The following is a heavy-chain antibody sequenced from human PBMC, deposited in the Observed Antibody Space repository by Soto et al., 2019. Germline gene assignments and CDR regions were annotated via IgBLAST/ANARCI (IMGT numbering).Heavy chain of an antibody. J-gene: IGHJ4*02. Sequence: PSETLSLTCTVSGDSINSGGYYWTWIRHHPGKGLEWIGYIYYSGTAYYNPSLKSRITISVDTSKNQFSLKLSSVTAADTAVYYCARRGFSTSWSIYYFDYWGQGTLVTVSS. CDR3: ARRGFSTSWSIYYFDY. D-gene: IGHD2-2*01. CDR2: IYYSGTA. V-gene: IGHV4-31*03. CDR1: GDSINSGGYY.